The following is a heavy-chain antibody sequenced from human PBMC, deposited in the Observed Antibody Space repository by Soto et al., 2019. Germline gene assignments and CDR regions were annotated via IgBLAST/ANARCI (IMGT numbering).Heavy chain of an antibody. J-gene: IGHJ5*02. Sequence: LSLTCNLSGAFTSDYYWTWIRQSPEKGLEWIAYMYYNGNINYNPSLDSRATISIDTSKNQFSLTLKSVTAADTAVYYCASGGNWFDPWGQGVLVTVSS. CDR1: GAFTSDYY. V-gene: IGHV4-59*01. CDR2: MYYNGNI. D-gene: IGHD3-16*01. CDR3: ASGGNWFDP.